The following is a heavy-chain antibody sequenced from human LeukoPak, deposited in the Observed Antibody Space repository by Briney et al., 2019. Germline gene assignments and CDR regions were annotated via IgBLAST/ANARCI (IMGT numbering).Heavy chain of an antibody. Sequence: NPSETLSLTCTVSGGSISSTSHYWGWIRQPPGKGLEWIGNIYYSGSTYYNPSLKSRVTISVDTSKNQFSLKLSSVTAADTAVYYCARRAYGSGSFNRYHFDYWGQGTLVAVSS. CDR3: ARRAYGSGSFNRYHFDY. CDR1: GGSISSTSHY. J-gene: IGHJ4*02. V-gene: IGHV4-39*01. D-gene: IGHD3-10*01. CDR2: IYYSGST.